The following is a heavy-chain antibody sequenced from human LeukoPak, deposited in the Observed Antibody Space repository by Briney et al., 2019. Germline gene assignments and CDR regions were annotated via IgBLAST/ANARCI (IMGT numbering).Heavy chain of an antibody. D-gene: IGHD3-16*01. Sequence: GGSLRLSCGASGFTFSSYGMHWVRQAPGKGLEWVAFIRYDGSNKYYADSVKGRFTISRDNSKNTLYLQMNSLRAEDTAVYYCAKVTMGDVWFDPWGQRTLVTVSS. V-gene: IGHV3-30*02. J-gene: IGHJ5*02. CDR2: IRYDGSNK. CDR1: GFTFSSYG. CDR3: AKVTMGDVWFDP.